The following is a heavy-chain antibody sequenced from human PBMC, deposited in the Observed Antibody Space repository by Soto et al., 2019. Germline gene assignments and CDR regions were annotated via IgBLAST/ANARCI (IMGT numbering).Heavy chain of an antibody. V-gene: IGHV1-18*01. CDR1: GYTFTSYG. D-gene: IGHD3-3*01. CDR3: AREDFWSGSTQRRPYYGMDV. J-gene: IGHJ6*02. CDR2: ISAYNGNT. Sequence: ASVKVSCKASGYTFTSYGISWVRQAPGQGLEWMGRISAYNGNTNYAQKLQGRVTMTTDTSTSTVYMELSSLRSEDTAVYYCAREDFWSGSTQRRPYYGMDVWGQGTTVTVSS.